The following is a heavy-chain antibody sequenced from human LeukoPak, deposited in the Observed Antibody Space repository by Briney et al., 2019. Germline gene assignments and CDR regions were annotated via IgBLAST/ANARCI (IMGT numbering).Heavy chain of an antibody. D-gene: IGHD2-2*01. J-gene: IGHJ3*02. CDR3: ARDLRGPAGAFDI. CDR1: GFTFNMYW. CDR2: IKPDGSEK. V-gene: IGHV3-7*01. Sequence: AGGSLRLSCAASGFTFNMYWMSWVRQAPGKGLEWVANIKPDGSEKYYVDSVKGRFTISRDNAKNPLYLQMNSLRAEDTAVYYCARDLRGPAGAFDIWGQGTMVTVSS.